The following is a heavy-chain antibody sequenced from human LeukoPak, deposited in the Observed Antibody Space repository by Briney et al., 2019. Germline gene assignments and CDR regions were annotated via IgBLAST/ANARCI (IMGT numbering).Heavy chain of an antibody. D-gene: IGHD3-22*01. CDR2: ISYGGSNK. CDR3: ARDGYPGGDY. J-gene: IGHJ4*02. V-gene: IGHV3-30*03. CDR1: GFTFSNYG. Sequence: PGGSLRLSCAASGFTFSNYGMHWVRQAPGKGLEWVAVISYGGSNKYYADSVKGRFTISRDNSKNTLYLQMNSLRDEDTAVYYCARDGYPGGDYWGQGTLVTVSS.